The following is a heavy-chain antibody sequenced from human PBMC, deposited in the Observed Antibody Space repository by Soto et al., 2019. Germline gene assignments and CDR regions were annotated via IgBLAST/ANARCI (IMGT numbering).Heavy chain of an antibody. CDR3: ARFALLGLTPAAPLSPPLDYYMDV. J-gene: IGHJ6*03. Sequence: ASVKVSCKASGYTFTSYGISWVRQAPGQGLEWMGWISAYNGNTNYAQKLQGRVTMTTDTSTSTAYMELRSLRSDDTAVYYCARFALLGLTPAAPLSPPLDYYMDVWGKGTTVTVSS. CDR1: GYTFTSYG. CDR2: ISAYNGNT. D-gene: IGHD2-2*01. V-gene: IGHV1-18*01.